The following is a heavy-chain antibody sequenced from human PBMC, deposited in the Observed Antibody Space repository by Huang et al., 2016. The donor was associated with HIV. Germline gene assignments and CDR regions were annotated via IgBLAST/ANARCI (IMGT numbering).Heavy chain of an antibody. CDR3: ARTAYSYGFRQGYNWFDP. CDR2: SIPIFGTA. Sequence: QVLLVQSGAEVRKPGSSVKVSCTAFGGTLSSFSISWVRQAPGQGLGGMGGSIPIFGTANYTQKFQGRVTITVDESTNTGYMELTRLTSEDTAVYYCARTAYSYGFRQGYNWFDPWGQGTPVTVSS. V-gene: IGHV1-69*13. D-gene: IGHD5-18*01. CDR1: GGTLSSFS. J-gene: IGHJ5*02.